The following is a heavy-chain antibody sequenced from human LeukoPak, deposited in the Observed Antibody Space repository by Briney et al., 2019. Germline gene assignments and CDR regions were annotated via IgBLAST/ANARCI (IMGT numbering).Heavy chain of an antibody. V-gene: IGHV3-21*01. CDR1: GFTFSRYS. CDR2: ISISSNYI. J-gene: IGHJ3*02. CDR3: ARGSRLGVVGRDAFDI. Sequence: GGSLRLSCAASGFTFSRYSMNWVRQAPGKGLEWVSSISISSNYIYYADSVKGRFTISRDNAKNSLYLQVNSLRAEDTAVYYCARGSRLGVVGRDAFDIWGQGTVVTVSS. D-gene: IGHD3-3*01.